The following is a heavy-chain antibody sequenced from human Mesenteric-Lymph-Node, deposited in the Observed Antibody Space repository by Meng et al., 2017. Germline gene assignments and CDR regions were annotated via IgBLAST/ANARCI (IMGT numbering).Heavy chain of an antibody. D-gene: IGHD1-26*01. Sequence: QLRVQESGPGLVEPSETLSLTSTVSGGSISSPSYYWGWIRQPPGKGLEWIGTIYYSGSTYYNPSLKSRVTISVDTSKNQFSLRLTSVTAADTAVYYCARGQRSYSGSYPEWFDPWGQGTLVTVSS. CDR3: ARGQRSYSGSYPEWFDP. CDR2: IYYSGST. J-gene: IGHJ5*02. V-gene: IGHV4-39*01. CDR1: GGSISSPSYY.